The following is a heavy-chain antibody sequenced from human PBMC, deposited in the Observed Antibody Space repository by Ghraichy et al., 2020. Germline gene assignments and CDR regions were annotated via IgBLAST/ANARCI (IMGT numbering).Heavy chain of an antibody. CDR2: INHSGST. CDR1: GGSFSGYY. Sequence: SETLSLTCAVYGGSFSGYYWSWIRQPPGKGLEWIGEINHSGSTNYNPSLKSRVTISVDTSKNQFSLKLSSVTAADTAVYYCARTTYDILTGYYKTRGGMDVWGQGTTVTVSS. V-gene: IGHV4-34*01. CDR3: ARTTYDILTGYYKTRGGMDV. J-gene: IGHJ6*02. D-gene: IGHD3-9*01.